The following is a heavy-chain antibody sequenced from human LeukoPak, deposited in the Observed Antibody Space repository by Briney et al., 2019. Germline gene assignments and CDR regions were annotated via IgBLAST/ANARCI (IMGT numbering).Heavy chain of an antibody. D-gene: IGHD3-16*02. V-gene: IGHV4-59*08. CDR2: ISYSGTT. CDR1: GDSISNYY. J-gene: IGHJ3*02. Sequence: PSETLSLTCTVSGDSISNYYWSWIRQPPGKGLEWIGYISYSGTTNYNPSLKSRVTISLDTSKNRFSLKMRTVTAADTAVYYCARGLYPDDAFDIWGQGTMVTVSS. CDR3: ARGLYPDDAFDI.